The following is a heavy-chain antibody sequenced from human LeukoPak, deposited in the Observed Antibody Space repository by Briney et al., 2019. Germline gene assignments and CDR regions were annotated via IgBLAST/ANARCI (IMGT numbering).Heavy chain of an antibody. CDR1: GFTFSSYE. V-gene: IGHV3-48*03. CDR3: ARWKWEPSV. J-gene: IGHJ6*04. Sequence: GGSLRLSCAASGFTFSSYEMNWVRHAPGKGLEWVSYISSSGSTIYYADSVKGRFTISRDNAKNSLYLQMNSLRAEDTAVYYCARWKWEPSVWGKGTTVTVSS. CDR2: ISSSGSTI. D-gene: IGHD1-26*01.